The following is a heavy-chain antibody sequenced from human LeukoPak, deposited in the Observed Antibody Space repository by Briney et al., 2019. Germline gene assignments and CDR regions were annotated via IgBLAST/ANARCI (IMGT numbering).Heavy chain of an antibody. CDR2: ISSSSSYI. J-gene: IGHJ4*02. CDR3: ARYATVAAHRDFDY. V-gene: IGHV3-21*01. Sequence: GGSLRLSCAASGFAFSSYSMNWVRQAPGKGLEWVSSISSSSSYIYYADSVKGRFTISRDNAKNSLYLQMNSLRAEDTAVYYCARYATVAAHRDFDYWGQGTLVTVS. CDR1: GFAFSSYS. D-gene: IGHD6-19*01.